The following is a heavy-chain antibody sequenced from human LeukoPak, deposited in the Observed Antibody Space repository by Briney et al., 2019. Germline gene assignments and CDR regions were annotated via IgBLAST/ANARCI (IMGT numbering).Heavy chain of an antibody. D-gene: IGHD6-19*01. V-gene: IGHV3-23*01. Sequence: PGGSLRLSCAASGFTFSSYAMSWVRQAQGKGLEWVSCISGSGGSTYYADSVKGRFTISRDNSKNTLYLQMNSLRAEDTAVYYCARPMYSSGWYSQDRQDAFDIWGQGTMVTVSS. CDR2: ISGSGGST. CDR1: GFTFSSYA. J-gene: IGHJ3*02. CDR3: ARPMYSSGWYSQDRQDAFDI.